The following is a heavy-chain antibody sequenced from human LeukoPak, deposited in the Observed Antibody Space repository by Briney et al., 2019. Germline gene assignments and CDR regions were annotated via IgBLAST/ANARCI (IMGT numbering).Heavy chain of an antibody. CDR3: AKILRAAVTQLYYFDY. J-gene: IGHJ4*02. CDR2: ISYDGSNK. CDR1: GFTFSSYA. D-gene: IGHD6-13*01. V-gene: IGHV3-30-3*02. Sequence: PGGSLRLSCAASGFTFSSYAMHWVRQAPGKGLEWVAVISYDGSNKYYADSVKGRFTISRDNSKNTLYLQMNSLRAEDTAVYYCAKILRAAVTQLYYFDYWGQGTLVTVSS.